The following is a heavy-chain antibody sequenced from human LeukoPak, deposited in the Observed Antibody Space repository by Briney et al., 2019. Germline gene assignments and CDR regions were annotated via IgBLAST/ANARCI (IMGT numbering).Heavy chain of an antibody. CDR1: GLTFSSYA. J-gene: IGHJ4*02. V-gene: IGHV3-30*04. Sequence: GGSLRLSCAASGLTFSSYAMHWVRQAPGKGLEWVAVISYDGSNKYYADSVKGRFTISRDNSKNTLYLQMNSLRAEDTAVYYCARGAKKLYCSGGSCRPGPCDYWGQGTLVTVSS. CDR2: ISYDGSNK. D-gene: IGHD2-15*01. CDR3: ARGAKKLYCSGGSCRPGPCDY.